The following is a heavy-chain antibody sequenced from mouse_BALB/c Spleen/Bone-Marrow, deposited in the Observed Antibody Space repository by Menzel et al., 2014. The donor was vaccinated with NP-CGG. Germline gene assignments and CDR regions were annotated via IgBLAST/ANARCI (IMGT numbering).Heavy chain of an antibody. CDR1: GFTFSSFG. J-gene: IGHJ2*01. V-gene: IGHV5-17*02. CDR3: TRGGNWDDFDY. Sequence: EVKLVESGGGLVQPGGSRKLSCAASGFTFSSFGMHWVRQAPEKGLEWVAYISSGSSIIYYADTVKGRLTISRDDPKKPLFLQMTSLRSEDTAMYYCTRGGNWDDFDYWGQGTTLTVSS. CDR2: ISSGSSII. D-gene: IGHD4-1*01.